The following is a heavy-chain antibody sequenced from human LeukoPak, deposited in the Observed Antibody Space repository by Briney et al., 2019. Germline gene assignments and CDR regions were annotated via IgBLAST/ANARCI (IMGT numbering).Heavy chain of an antibody. CDR1: GGSISSYY. CDR3: AREGELHCTNGVCAYYYYGMDV. V-gene: IGHV4-4*07. J-gene: IGHJ6*02. D-gene: IGHD2-8*01. Sequence: PSETLSLTCTVSGGSISSYYWSWIRQPAGTGLEWIGRIYTSGSTNYNPSLKSRVTMSVDTSKNQFSLKLSSVTAADTAVYYCAREGELHCTNGVCAYYYYGMDVWGQGTTVTVSS. CDR2: IYTSGST.